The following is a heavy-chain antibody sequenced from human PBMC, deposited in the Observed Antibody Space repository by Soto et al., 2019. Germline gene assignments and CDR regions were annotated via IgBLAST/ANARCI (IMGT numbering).Heavy chain of an antibody. J-gene: IGHJ4*02. CDR1: GFTFSNAW. V-gene: IGHV3-15*07. CDR2: IKSKTDGGTT. CDR3: TTGGVYGSGSYVDS. Sequence: EVQLVESGGGLVKPGGSLRLSCAASGFTFSNAWMNWVRQAPGKGLEWVGRIKSKTDGGTTDYAAPVKGRFTISRVESKNTRYLQMNCLKTEDTAVYYCTTGGVYGSGSYVDSGGQGTLVTVSS. D-gene: IGHD3-10*01.